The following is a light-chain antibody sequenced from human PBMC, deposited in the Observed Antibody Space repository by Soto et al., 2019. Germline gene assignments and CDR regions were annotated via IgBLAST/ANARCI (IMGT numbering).Light chain of an antibody. J-gene: IGLJ3*02. V-gene: IGLV1-40*01. CDR2: GNT. CDR1: SSNIGAGYD. CDR3: QSYDSSLSAWA. Sequence: QSVLTQPPSVSGAPGQRVTISCTASSSNIGAGYDVHWYQQLPGTAPKLLIYGNTNRPSGVPDRFSGSKSGTSASLAITGLQAEDEADYYCQSYDSSLSAWAFGGGTKFTVL.